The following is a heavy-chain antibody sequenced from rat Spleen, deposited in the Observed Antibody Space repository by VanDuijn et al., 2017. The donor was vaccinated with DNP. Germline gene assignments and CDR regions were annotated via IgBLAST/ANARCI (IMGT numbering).Heavy chain of an antibody. CDR1: EFTFNNYW. CDR3: ARWSMAFAY. CDR2: VSYDGSRT. D-gene: IGHD4-2*01. Sequence: EVQLVESGGDLVQPGRSLKLSCVASEFTFNNYWMTWIRQVPERGLEWVATVSYDGSRTYYRDSVKGRFTISRDNAKNTLYLQMNSLRSEDTATYYCARWSMAFAYWGQGTLVTVSS. J-gene: IGHJ3*01. V-gene: IGHV5-31*01.